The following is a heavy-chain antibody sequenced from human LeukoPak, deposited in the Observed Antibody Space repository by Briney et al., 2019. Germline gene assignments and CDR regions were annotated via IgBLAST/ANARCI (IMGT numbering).Heavy chain of an antibody. V-gene: IGHV3-48*01. Sequence: GGSLRLSCAASGFTFSSYSMNWVRQAPGKGLEWVSYISSSSSTIYYADSVKGRFTIPRDNSKNTLYLQMNSLRAEDTAVYYCAKGNKWELLPVRAFDIWGQGTMVTVSS. CDR3: AKGNKWELLPVRAFDI. J-gene: IGHJ3*02. CDR1: GFTFSSYS. D-gene: IGHD1-26*01. CDR2: ISSSSSTI.